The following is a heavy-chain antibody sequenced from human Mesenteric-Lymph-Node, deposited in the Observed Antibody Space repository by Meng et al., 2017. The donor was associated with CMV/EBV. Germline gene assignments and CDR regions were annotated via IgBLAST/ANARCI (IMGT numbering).Heavy chain of an antibody. CDR3: ARDNAGSRAYYNWLDP. Sequence: GYSFPNYGMNWVRQAPGQGLEWMGRINTNTGNPTYAQGFTGRFVFSLDTSVSTAYLQISGLKSEDTAVYYCARDNAGSRAYYNWLDPWGQGTLVTVSS. J-gene: IGHJ5*02. V-gene: IGHV7-4-1*02. D-gene: IGHD3-10*01. CDR1: GYSFPNYG. CDR2: INTNTGNP.